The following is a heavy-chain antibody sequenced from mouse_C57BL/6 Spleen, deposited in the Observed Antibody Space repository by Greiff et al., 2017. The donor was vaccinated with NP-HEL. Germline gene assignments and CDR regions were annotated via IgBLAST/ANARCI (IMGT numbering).Heavy chain of an antibody. CDR1: GYTFTSYD. D-gene: IGHD1-1*01. CDR3: ARWGYYGSSYWYFDV. CDR2: IYPRDGST. V-gene: IGHV1-85*01. J-gene: IGHJ1*03. Sequence: VQLQQSGPELVKPGASVKLSCKASGYTFTSYDINWVKQRPGQGLEWIGWIYPRDGSTKYNEKFKGKATLTVDTSSSTAYMELHSLTSEDSAVYSCARWGYYGSSYWYFDVWGTGTTVTVSS.